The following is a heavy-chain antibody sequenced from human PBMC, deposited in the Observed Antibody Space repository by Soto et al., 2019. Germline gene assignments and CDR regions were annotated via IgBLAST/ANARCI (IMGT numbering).Heavy chain of an antibody. CDR1: GFTVSSSY. J-gene: IGHJ5*02. Sequence: HPGGSLRLSCAASGFTVSSSYMTWVRQDPGKGLEWVSVIYSGGSTSYADSVQGRFSISRDSSENMLYLQMNSLRVEDTAMYYCARGPPGYCSGGDCPISTYPWGQGTLVTVSS. CDR3: ARGPPGYCSGGDCPISTYP. V-gene: IGHV3-66*01. D-gene: IGHD2-15*01. CDR2: IYSGGST.